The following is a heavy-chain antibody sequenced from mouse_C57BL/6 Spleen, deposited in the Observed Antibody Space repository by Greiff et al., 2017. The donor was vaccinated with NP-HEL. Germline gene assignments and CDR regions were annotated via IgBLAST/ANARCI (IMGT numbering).Heavy chain of an antibody. J-gene: IGHJ2*01. CDR1: GYAFSSSW. CDR2: IYPGDGDT. Sequence: QVQLQQSGPELVKPGASVKISCKASGYAFSSSWMNWVKQRPGKGLEWIGRIYPGDGDTNYNEKFKSKATLTVDKSSSTAYMQLSSLTSEDSAVYYCARVYGNYDYWGQGTTLTVSS. V-gene: IGHV1-82*01. CDR3: ARVYGNYDY. D-gene: IGHD2-1*01.